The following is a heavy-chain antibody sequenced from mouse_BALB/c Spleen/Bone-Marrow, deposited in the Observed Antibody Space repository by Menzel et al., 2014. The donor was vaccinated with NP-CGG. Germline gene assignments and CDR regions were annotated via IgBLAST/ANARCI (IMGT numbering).Heavy chain of an antibody. V-gene: IGHV7-3*02. CDR2: IRNKANGYTT. Sequence: EVKLVESGGGLVQPGGSLRLSCATSGFTFTDYYMSWVHQPPGKALEWLGFIRNKANGYTTEYSASVKGRFTISRDNSQSILYLQMNTLRAEDSATYYRARDINYGIYWFFDVWGAGTTVTVSS. CDR1: GFTFTDYY. CDR3: ARDINYGIYWFFDV. J-gene: IGHJ1*01. D-gene: IGHD1-1*02.